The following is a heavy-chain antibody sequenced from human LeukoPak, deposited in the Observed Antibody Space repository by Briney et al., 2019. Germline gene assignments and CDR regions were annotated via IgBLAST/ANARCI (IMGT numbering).Heavy chain of an antibody. V-gene: IGHV1-46*01. Sequence: GASVKVSCKASGGTFSSYAISWVRQAPGQGLEWMGIINPSGGSTSYAQKFQGRVTMTRDTSTSTVYMELSSLRSEDTAVYYCARDRYDSSGYYNRAFDIWGQGTMVTVSS. J-gene: IGHJ3*02. CDR3: ARDRYDSSGYYNRAFDI. CDR2: INPSGGST. CDR1: GGTFSSYA. D-gene: IGHD3-22*01.